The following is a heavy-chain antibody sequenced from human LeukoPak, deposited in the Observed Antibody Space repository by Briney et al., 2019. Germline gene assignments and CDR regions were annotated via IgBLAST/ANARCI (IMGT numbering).Heavy chain of an antibody. D-gene: IGHD3-10*01. CDR3: ARERFHGSGAPKYDY. J-gene: IGHJ4*02. CDR2: ISLSGSSI. CDR1: GFTFTNYA. Sequence: GGSLRLSCATSGFTFTNYAMSWVRQAPGKGLEWVASISLSGSSIYYADSVKGRFTISRDNAKNSLYLQMNSLRVDDTAVYYCARERFHGSGAPKYDYWGQGTLVTVSS. V-gene: IGHV3-21*01.